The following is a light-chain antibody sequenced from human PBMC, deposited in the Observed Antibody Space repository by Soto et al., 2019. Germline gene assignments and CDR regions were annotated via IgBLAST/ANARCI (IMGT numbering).Light chain of an antibody. CDR2: GAS. J-gene: IGKJ4*01. CDR3: QQDSSWPIT. V-gene: IGKV3-15*01. CDR1: QDIRSS. Sequence: EIVMTQSPATLSVSPGERVTLSCRASQDIRSSLAWYQQKPGQAPRLLIYGASIRATGVPATFSGSGSGTEFTLSISSLQSEHLGVYYCQQDSSWPITFGGGTKV.